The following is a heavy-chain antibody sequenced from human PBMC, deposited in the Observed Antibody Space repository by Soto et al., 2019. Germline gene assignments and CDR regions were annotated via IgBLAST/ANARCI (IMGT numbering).Heavy chain of an antibody. V-gene: IGHV1-46*01. CDR2: INPSGGST. D-gene: IGHD6-19*01. Sequence: ASVKVSCKASGYTFTSYYMHWVRQAPGQGLEWMGIINPSGGSTSYAQKFQGRVTMTRDTSTSTVYMELSSLRPEDTAVYYCARDYSSGWSLSLGYTWFDTGGQGALVTVSS. CDR3: ARDYSSGWSLSLGYTWFDT. J-gene: IGHJ5*01. CDR1: GYTFTSYY.